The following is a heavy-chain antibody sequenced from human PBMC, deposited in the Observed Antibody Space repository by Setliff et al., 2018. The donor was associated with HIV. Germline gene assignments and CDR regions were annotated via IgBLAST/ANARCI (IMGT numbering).Heavy chain of an antibody. CDR2: TTSNGRTT. V-gene: IGHV3-23*01. Sequence: PGGSLRPSCAASGFTFSAYAMTWVRQAPGKGLEWVSATTSNGRTTDYAESVRGRFILSRDNSGNTLYLQMTSLRAEDTATYYCAKAWGSGYPSFESALMFDVWGQGTLVTVSS. D-gene: IGHD3-16*01. CDR3: AKAWGSGYPSFESALMFDV. CDR1: GFTFSAYA. J-gene: IGHJ4*02.